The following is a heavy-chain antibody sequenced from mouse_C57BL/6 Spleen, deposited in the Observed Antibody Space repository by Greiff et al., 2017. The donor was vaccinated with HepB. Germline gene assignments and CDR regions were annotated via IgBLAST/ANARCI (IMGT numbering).Heavy chain of an antibody. D-gene: IGHD1-1*01. V-gene: IGHV5-6*01. CDR2: ISSGGSYT. J-gene: IGHJ1*03. Sequence: EVKLVESGGDLVKPGGSLKLSCAASGFTFSSYGMSWVRQTPDKRLEWVATISSGGSYTYYPDSVKGRFTISRDNAKNTLYLQMSSLKSEDTAMYYCASLFYYGSSYGYFDVWGTGTTVTVSS. CDR3: ASLFYYGSSYGYFDV. CDR1: GFTFSSYG.